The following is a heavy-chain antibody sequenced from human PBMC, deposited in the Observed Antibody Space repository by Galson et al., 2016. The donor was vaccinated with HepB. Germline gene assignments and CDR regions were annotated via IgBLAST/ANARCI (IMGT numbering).Heavy chain of an antibody. J-gene: IGHJ4*02. D-gene: IGHD3-10*01. V-gene: IGHV4-4*02. CDR3: ARVVRGVISHFFDY. CDR1: GGSISSSNW. CDR2: IYHSGST. Sequence: SETLSLTCAVSGGSISSSNWWSWVRQSPGKGLEWIGEIYHSGSTNYNPSLKSRVTISVDKSKNQVSLKLTSVTAADTAVYYCARVVRGVISHFFDYWGQGTLVTVSS.